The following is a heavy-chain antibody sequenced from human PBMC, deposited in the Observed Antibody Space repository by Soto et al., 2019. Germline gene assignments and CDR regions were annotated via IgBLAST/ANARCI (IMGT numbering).Heavy chain of an antibody. D-gene: IGHD5-18*01. J-gene: IGHJ4*02. CDR2: IYYSGST. CDR1: GGSISSSSYY. Sequence: SETLSLTSTVSGGSISSSSYYWGWIRQPPGKGLEWIGYIYYSGSTNYNPSLKSRVTISVDTSKNQFSLKLSSVTAADTAVYYCAREGYSYGYFDYWGQGTLVTVSS. V-gene: IGHV4-61*01. CDR3: AREGYSYGYFDY.